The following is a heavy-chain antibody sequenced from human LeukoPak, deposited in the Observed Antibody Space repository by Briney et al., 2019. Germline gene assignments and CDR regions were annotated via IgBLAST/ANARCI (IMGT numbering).Heavy chain of an antibody. V-gene: IGHV3-30*04. CDR3: ARDLGGMDV. CDR1: GFTFSSYA. J-gene: IGHJ6*04. CDR2: ISYDGSNK. Sequence: GGSLRLSCAASGFTFSSYAMHWVRQAPGKGLEWVAVISYDGSNKYYADSVKGRFTISSDNSKNTLYLQMNSLRAEDTAVYYCARDLGGMDVWGKGTTVTVSS. D-gene: IGHD3-10*01.